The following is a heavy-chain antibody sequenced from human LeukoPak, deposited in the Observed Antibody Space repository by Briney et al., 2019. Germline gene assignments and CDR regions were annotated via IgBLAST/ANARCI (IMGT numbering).Heavy chain of an antibody. V-gene: IGHV3-7*01. J-gene: IGHJ4*02. Sequence: GGSLRLSCAASGFTFSNAWMSWVRQAPGKGLEWVANIKQDGSEKYYVDSVKGRFTISRDNAKNSLYLQMNSLRAEDTAVYYCARGRLGVVIYYFDYWGQGTLVTVSS. CDR3: ARGRLGVVIYYFDY. D-gene: IGHD3-3*01. CDR1: GFTFSNAW. CDR2: IKQDGSEK.